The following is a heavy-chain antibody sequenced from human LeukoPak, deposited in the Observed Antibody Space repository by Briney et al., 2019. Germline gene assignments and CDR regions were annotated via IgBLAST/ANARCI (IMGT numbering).Heavy chain of an antibody. CDR3: ARGLSDTAMVSYFDC. D-gene: IGHD5-18*01. Sequence: SETPSLTCAVYGGSFSGYYWSWIRQPPGKGLEWIGELNHSGDTNYNPSLKSRVTISVDTSKNQFSLRLSSVTAADTAVYFCARGLSDTAMVSYFDCWGQGTLVAVSS. CDR1: GGSFSGYY. V-gene: IGHV4-34*01. J-gene: IGHJ4*02. CDR2: LNHSGDT.